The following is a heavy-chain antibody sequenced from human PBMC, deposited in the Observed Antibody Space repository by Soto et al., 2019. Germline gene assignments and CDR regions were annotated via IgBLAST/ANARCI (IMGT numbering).Heavy chain of an antibody. CDR3: AKGTYSSKNGDYYDY. Sequence: GSLRLSCAASGFTFSSYAMSWVRQAPGKGLEWVSAISGSGGSTYYADSVKGRFTISRDNSKNTLYLQMNSLRAEDTAVYYCAKGTYSSKNGDYYDYWGQGSLVTGSS. D-gene: IGHD6-19*01. CDR1: GFTFSSYA. CDR2: ISGSGGST. J-gene: IGHJ4*02. V-gene: IGHV3-23*01.